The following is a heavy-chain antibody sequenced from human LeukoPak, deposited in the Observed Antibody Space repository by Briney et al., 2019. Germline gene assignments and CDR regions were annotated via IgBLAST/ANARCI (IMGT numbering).Heavy chain of an antibody. J-gene: IGHJ3*02. CDR2: INHSGST. Sequence: SETLSLTCAVYGGSFSGYYWSWIRQPPGKGLEWIGEINHSGSTNYNPSLKSRVTISVDTSKNQFSLKLSSVTAADTAVYYCARLRCWGGRPYAFDIWGQGTMVTVSS. CDR3: ARLRCWGGRPYAFDI. V-gene: IGHV4-34*01. D-gene: IGHD4/OR15-4a*01. CDR1: GGSFSGYY.